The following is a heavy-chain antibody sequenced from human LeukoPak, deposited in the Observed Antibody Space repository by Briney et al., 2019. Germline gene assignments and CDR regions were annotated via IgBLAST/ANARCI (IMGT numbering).Heavy chain of an antibody. CDR1: GFTFSGSA. CDR3: ARASKAAGINLNFDY. V-gene: IGHV3-73*01. J-gene: IGHJ4*02. D-gene: IGHD6-13*01. Sequence: HPGGSLRLSCAASGFTFSGSAMHWVRQASGKGLEWVGRIRSKANSYATAYAASVKGRFTISRDDSKNTAYLQMNSLKTEDTAVYYCARASKAAGINLNFDYWGQGTLVTVSS. CDR2: IRSKANSYAT.